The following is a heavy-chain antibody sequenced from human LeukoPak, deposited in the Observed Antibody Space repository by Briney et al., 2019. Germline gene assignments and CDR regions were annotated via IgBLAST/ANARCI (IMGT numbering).Heavy chain of an antibody. CDR3: AREDRSYYYYYMDV. CDR1: GFTFSSYG. CDR2: IYSGGST. V-gene: IGHV3-53*01. J-gene: IGHJ6*03. Sequence: PGRSLRLSCAASGFTFSSYGMHWVRQAPGKGLEWVSVIYSGGSTYYADSVKGRFTISRDNSKNKLYLQMNSLRAEDTAVYYCAREDRSYYYYYMDVWGKGTTVTVSS.